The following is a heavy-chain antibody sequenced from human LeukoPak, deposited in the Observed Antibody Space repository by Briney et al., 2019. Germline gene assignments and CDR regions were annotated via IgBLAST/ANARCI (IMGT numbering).Heavy chain of an antibody. CDR3: ARVRWGLRVFDY. CDR2: IYYSGST. V-gene: IGHV4-31*03. CDR1: GVSISSGGYS. D-gene: IGHD4-17*01. Sequence: PSQTLSLTCTVSGVSISSGGYSWSWIRQHPGKGLEWIGYIYYSGSTYYNPSLKSRVTISVDTSKNQFSLKLSSVTAADTAVYYCARVRWGLRVFDYWGQGTLVTVSS. J-gene: IGHJ4*02.